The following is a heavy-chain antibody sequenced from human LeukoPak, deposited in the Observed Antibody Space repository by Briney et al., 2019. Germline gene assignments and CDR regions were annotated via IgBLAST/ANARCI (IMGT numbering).Heavy chain of an antibody. D-gene: IGHD3-22*01. Sequence: PGGSLRLSCAASGFTFSNAWMSWVRQAPGKGLEWVGRIKSKTDGGTTDYAAPVKGRFTISRDDSKNTLYLQMNSLKTEDTAVYYCTTANIDYYDLDYWGQGTLVTVSS. J-gene: IGHJ4*02. CDR2: IKSKTDGGTT. CDR3: TTANIDYYDLDY. V-gene: IGHV3-15*01. CDR1: GFTFSNAW.